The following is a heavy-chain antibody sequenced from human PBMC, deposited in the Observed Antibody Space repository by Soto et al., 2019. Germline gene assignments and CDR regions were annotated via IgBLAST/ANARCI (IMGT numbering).Heavy chain of an antibody. D-gene: IGHD1-26*01. Sequence: SGGSLRLSCAASGFTVSSNYMSWVRQAPGKGLEWVSVIYSGGSTYYADSVKGRLTISRDNSKNTLYLQMNSLRAEDTAVYYCVRDDGFDYSDSTFDHWGLGTLVTVSS. CDR1: GFTVSSNY. CDR2: IYSGGST. CDR3: VRDDGFDYSDSTFDH. J-gene: IGHJ4*02. V-gene: IGHV3-53*01.